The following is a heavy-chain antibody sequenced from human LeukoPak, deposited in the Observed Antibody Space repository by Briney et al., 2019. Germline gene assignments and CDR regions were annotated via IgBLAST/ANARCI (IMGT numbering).Heavy chain of an antibody. J-gene: IGHJ4*02. CDR2: INHSGST. V-gene: IGHV4-34*01. D-gene: IGHD1-26*01. CDR3: ARDGSGSYDY. CDR1: GGSFSGYY. Sequence: SETLSLTCAVYGGSFSGYYWSWIRQPPGKGLEWIGEINHSGSTNYNPSLKSRVTISVDTSKNQFSLKLSSVTAADTAVYYCARDGSGSYDYWGQGTLVTVSS.